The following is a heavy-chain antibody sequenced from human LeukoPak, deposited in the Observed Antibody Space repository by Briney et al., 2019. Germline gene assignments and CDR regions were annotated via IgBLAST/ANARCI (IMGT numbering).Heavy chain of an antibody. D-gene: IGHD3-22*01. V-gene: IGHV1-8*01. J-gene: IGHJ4*02. CDR3: ARVVVVIKTPSLYYFDY. CDR2: MNPNSGNT. Sequence: ASVKVSCKASGYTFTSYDINWVRQATGQGLEWMGWMNPNSGNTGYAQKFQGRVTMTRNTSISTAYMELSSLSSEDTAVYHCARVVVVIKTPSLYYFDYWGQGTLVTVSS. CDR1: GYTFTSYD.